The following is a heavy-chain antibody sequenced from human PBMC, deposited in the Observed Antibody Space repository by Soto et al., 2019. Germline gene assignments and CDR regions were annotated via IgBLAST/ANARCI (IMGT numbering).Heavy chain of an antibody. D-gene: IGHD2-2*01. CDR3: ASQALGYGNSKSCYYYYGMEV. CDR1: GYSFSNYW. CDR2: IYPGDSDT. J-gene: IGHJ6*02. Sequence: GESLKISCQGSGYSFSNYWIAWVRQMPGKGLEWMGIIYPGDSDTRYSPSFQDQVTISADKSISTAYLQWSSLKASDTAMYYCASQALGYGNSKSCYYYYGMEVWGQGTTGTVAS. V-gene: IGHV5-51*01.